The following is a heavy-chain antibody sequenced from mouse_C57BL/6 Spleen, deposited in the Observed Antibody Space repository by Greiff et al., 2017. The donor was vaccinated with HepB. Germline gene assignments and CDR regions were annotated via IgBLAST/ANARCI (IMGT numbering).Heavy chain of an antibody. Sequence: VQLQQPGAELVRPGSSVKLSCKASGYTFTSYWMHWVKQRPGQGLEWIGMIHPNSGSTNYNEKFKSKATLTVDKSSSTAYMQLSSLTSEDSAVYYCAREDYYGSYYAMDYWGQGTSVTVSS. CDR2: IHPNSGST. CDR3: AREDYYGSYYAMDY. V-gene: IGHV1-64*01. D-gene: IGHD1-1*01. CDR1: GYTFTSYW. J-gene: IGHJ4*01.